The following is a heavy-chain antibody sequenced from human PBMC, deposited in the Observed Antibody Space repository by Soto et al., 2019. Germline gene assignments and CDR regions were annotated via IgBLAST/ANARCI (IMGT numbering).Heavy chain of an antibody. CDR1: GFTVSSSY. V-gene: IGHV3-66*01. CDR2: IYSGGNT. J-gene: IGHJ5*02. Sequence: ESVGGLVQPGGSLRLSCAASGFTVSSSYMTWVRQAPGEGLEWVSIIYSGGNTYYADSLKDRFTISRDNSKNTVYIQMNRLRPDDTAVYYCARGYWLDPWGQGTLVTVSS. CDR3: ARGYWLDP.